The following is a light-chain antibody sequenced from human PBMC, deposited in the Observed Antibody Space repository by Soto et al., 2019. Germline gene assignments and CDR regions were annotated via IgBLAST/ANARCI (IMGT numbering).Light chain of an antibody. CDR1: QSVSSTY. CDR2: GAS. CDR3: QQYVMSPYA. V-gene: IGKV3-20*01. Sequence: EIVLTQSPGTLSLSPGERATLSCRASQSVSSTYLAWYQQKPGQGPRLLIFGASSRATGIPDRFSGSGSGTDFTLTISRLEPEDFAVYYCQQYVMSPYAFGQGTKLEIK. J-gene: IGKJ2*01.